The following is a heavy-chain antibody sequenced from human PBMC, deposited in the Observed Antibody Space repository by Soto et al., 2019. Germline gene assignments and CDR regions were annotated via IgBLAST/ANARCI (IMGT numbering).Heavy chain of an antibody. D-gene: IGHD2-21*02. Sequence: QVQLVQSGAEVKKPGSSVKVSCKASGGTFSSYAISWVRQAPGQGHEWMGGIIPIFGTANYAQKFQGRVTITADESTRTGYMELSSLRSEDTAVYNCARTPYCGGDCYSGTPYYYYGMDVWGQGTTVTVSS. CDR3: ARTPYCGGDCYSGTPYYYYGMDV. CDR1: GGTFSSYA. CDR2: IIPIFGTA. J-gene: IGHJ6*02. V-gene: IGHV1-69*01.